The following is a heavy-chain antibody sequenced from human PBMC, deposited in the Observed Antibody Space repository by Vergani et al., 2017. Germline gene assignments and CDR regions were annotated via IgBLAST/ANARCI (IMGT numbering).Heavy chain of an antibody. CDR3: ARGPSDNWNQYYFDY. D-gene: IGHD1-20*01. V-gene: IGHV1-69*09. Sequence: QVQLVQSGAEVKKPGASVKVSCKASGYTFTSYYMHWVRQAPGQGLEWMGRIIPILGIANYAQKFQGRVTITADKSTSTAYMELSSLRSEDTAVYYCARGPSDNWNQYYFDYWGQGTLVTVSS. CDR2: IIPILGIA. J-gene: IGHJ4*02. CDR1: GYTFTSYY.